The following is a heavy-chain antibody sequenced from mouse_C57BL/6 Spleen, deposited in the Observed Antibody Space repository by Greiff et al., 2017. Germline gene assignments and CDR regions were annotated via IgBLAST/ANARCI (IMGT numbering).Heavy chain of an antibody. D-gene: IGHD1-1*01. Sequence: VQLQQSGPELVKPGASVKISCKASGYSFTDYNMNWVKQSNGKSLEWIGVINPNYGTTSYNQKFKGKATLTVDQSSSTAYMQLKGLTSEDSAVYYSAGSDYYGSSYDGYFEVWGTGTTVTVSS. CDR1: GYSFTDYN. CDR3: AGSDYYGSSYDGYFEV. J-gene: IGHJ1*03. CDR2: INPNYGTT. V-gene: IGHV1-39*01.